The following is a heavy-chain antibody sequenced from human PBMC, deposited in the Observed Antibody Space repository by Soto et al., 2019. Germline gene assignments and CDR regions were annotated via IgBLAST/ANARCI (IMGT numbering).Heavy chain of an antibody. D-gene: IGHD5-12*01. CDR1: VFTFGVFA. V-gene: IGHV3-49*03. CDR3: TRRGYSAYEKSPLSFDY. J-gene: IGHJ4*02. Sequence: HPRGSLLLSCTSSVFTFGVFAMSWFGQPPGKGLEWVGFIRSKALYATTEYAASVRGRFTISRDDSQRIAYLQMKSLKSEDTAVYYCTRRGYSAYEKSPLSFDYWGQGTMVTVSS. CDR2: IRSKALYATT.